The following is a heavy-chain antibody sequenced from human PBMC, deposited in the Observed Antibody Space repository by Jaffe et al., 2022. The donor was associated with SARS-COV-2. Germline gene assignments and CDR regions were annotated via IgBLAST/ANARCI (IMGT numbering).Heavy chain of an antibody. V-gene: IGHV3-49*03. Sequence: EVQLVESGGGLVQPGRSLRLSCTASGFTFGDYAMSWFRQAPGKGLEWVGFIRSKAYGGTTEYAASVKGRFTISRDDSKSIAYLQMNSLKTEDTAVYYCTRGSMVRGVIITHWGQGTLVTVSS. D-gene: IGHD3-10*01. CDR3: TRGSMVRGVIITH. CDR1: GFTFGDYA. CDR2: IRSKAYGGTT. J-gene: IGHJ1*01.